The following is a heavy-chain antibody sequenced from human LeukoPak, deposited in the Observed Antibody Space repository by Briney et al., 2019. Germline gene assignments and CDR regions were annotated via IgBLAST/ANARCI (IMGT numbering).Heavy chain of an antibody. J-gene: IGHJ4*02. D-gene: IGHD3-16*01. Sequence: GGSLRLSCAASGFTVSSNYMSWVRQAPGKGLEWVSVIYSGGSTYYADSVKGRFTISRDNSKNTLYLQMNSLRAEDTAVYYCAKSWGYYDYVWGSYPDYWGQGTLVTVSS. CDR2: IYSGGST. CDR3: AKSWGYYDYVWGSYPDY. CDR1: GFTVSSNY. V-gene: IGHV3-66*01.